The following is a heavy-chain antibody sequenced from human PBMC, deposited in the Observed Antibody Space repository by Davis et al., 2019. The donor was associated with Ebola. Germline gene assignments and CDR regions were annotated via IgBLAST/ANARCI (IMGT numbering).Heavy chain of an antibody. J-gene: IGHJ4*01. CDR2: INWSGASR. V-gene: IGHV3-20*04. CDR1: GFSFGDYA. D-gene: IGHD3-3*01. CDR3: ARDRSRFSSDDKSQAPFDL. Sequence: GESLKISCAASGFSFGDYAMSWVRQAPGQGLEWVSGINWSGASRDYADSVKGRFTISRDYVKSILYLQMDSLGAEDTAFYYCARDRSRFSSDDKSQAPFDLWGQGTLVTVSS.